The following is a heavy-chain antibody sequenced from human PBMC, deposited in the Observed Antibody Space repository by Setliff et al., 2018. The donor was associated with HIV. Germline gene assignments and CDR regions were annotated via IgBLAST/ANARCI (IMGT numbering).Heavy chain of an antibody. CDR1: GFTVSSNS. Sequence: PGGSLRLSCAASGFTVSSNSMSWVRQAPGKGLEWVSVIYSGGSTYYADSVKGRFTISRDNSKNTLYLQMNSLRAEDTAVYYCARDKLEETTESLWGPMKNDAFDVWGPGNPGHRLL. J-gene: IGHJ3*01. CDR3: ARDKLEETTESLWGPMKNDAFDV. D-gene: IGHD1-1*01. CDR2: IYSGGST. V-gene: IGHV3-53*01.